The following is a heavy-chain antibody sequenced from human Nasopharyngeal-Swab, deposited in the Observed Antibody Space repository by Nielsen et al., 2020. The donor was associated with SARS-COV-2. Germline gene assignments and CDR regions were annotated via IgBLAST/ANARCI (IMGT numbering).Heavy chain of an antibody. D-gene: IGHD4-17*01. CDR2: IDPSDSYT. Sequence: VRQMPGKGLEWMGRIDPSDSYTNYSPSFQGHVTISADKSITTAYMQWSSLKALDTAMYYCARRTGDSTLGDAFDIWGQGTMVTVSS. V-gene: IGHV5-10-1*01. J-gene: IGHJ3*02. CDR3: ARRTGDSTLGDAFDI.